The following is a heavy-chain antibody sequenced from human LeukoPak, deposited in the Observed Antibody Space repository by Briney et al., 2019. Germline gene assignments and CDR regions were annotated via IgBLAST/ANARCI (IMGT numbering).Heavy chain of an antibody. CDR2: IIPIFGTA. V-gene: IGHV1-69*13. D-gene: IGHD6-13*01. J-gene: IGHJ4*02. Sequence: SVKVSCKASGGTFSSYAISWVRQAPGQGLEWMGGIIPIFGTAHYAQKFQGRVTITADESTSTAYMELSSLRSEDTAVYYCAKNKYSSSWYNFDYWGQGTLVTVSS. CDR3: AKNKYSSSWYNFDY. CDR1: GGTFSSYA.